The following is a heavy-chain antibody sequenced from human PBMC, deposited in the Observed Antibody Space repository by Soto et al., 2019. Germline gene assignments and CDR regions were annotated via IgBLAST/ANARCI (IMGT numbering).Heavy chain of an antibody. V-gene: IGHV3-30*18. J-gene: IGHJ6*02. CDR2: ISYDGSNK. Sequence: GGSLRLSCAASGFTFSSYGMHWVRQAPGKGLEWVAVISYDGSNKYYADSVKGRFTISRDNSKNTLYLQMNSLRAEDTAVYYCAKAYCSGGSCPPFSFMDVWGQGTTVTVSS. D-gene: IGHD2-15*01. CDR3: AKAYCSGGSCPPFSFMDV. CDR1: GFTFSSYG.